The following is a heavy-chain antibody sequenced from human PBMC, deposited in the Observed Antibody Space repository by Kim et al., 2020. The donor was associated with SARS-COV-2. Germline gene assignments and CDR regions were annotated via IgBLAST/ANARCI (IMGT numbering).Heavy chain of an antibody. CDR3: ARGLPRQWLLGPPPALDS. V-gene: IGHV3-48*03. D-gene: IGHD3-22*01. Sequence: GGSLRLSCAASGFTFSSYEMNWVRQAPGKGLEWVSYISSSGSTIYYADSVKGRFTISRDNAKNSLYLQMNSLRAEDTAVYYCARGLPRQWLLGPPPALDSWGRGTLVTVSS. CDR2: ISSSGSTI. CDR1: GFTFSSYE. J-gene: IGHJ5*01.